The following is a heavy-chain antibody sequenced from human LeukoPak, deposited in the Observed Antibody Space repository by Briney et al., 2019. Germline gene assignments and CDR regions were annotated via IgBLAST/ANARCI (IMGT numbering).Heavy chain of an antibody. V-gene: IGHV4-59*01. J-gene: IGHJ4*02. CDR3: ARGVYIAAAQYGY. D-gene: IGHD6-13*01. Sequence: PSETLSLTCTVSGGSISSYHWSWIRQPPGKGLEWIGYIYYSGTTNYNPSLKSRVTISVDTSKNQFSLKLSSVTAADTAVYYCARGVYIAAAQYGYWGQRTLVTVSP. CDR1: GGSISSYH. CDR2: IYYSGTT.